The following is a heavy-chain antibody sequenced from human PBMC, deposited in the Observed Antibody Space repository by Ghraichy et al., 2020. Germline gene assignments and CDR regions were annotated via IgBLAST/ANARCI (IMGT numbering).Heavy chain of an antibody. V-gene: IGHV2-5*02. D-gene: IGHD3-22*01. CDR1: GFSLSTSGVG. J-gene: IGHJ4*02. Sequence: SCPTLVKPTQTLTLTCTFSGFSLSTSGVGVGWIRQPPGKALEWLALIYWDDDKRYSPSLKSRLTITKDTSKNQVVLTMTNMDPVDTATYYCAHLNTMIVGGGYFDYWGQGTLVTVSS. CDR2: IYWDDDK. CDR3: AHLNTMIVGGGYFDY.